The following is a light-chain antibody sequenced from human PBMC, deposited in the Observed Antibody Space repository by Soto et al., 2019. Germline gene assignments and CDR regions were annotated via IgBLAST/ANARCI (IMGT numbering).Light chain of an antibody. CDR2: EAS. CDR1: SNDVGTYNL. V-gene: IGLV2-23*01. CDR3: CSYGRSVV. J-gene: IGLJ2*01. Sequence: QSALTQPASVSGSPGQSITISCTGISNDVGTYNLVSWYQHHPGKAPKLIIYEASKRPSGVPNRFSGPKSGNTASLTISGLHAEDEADYYCCSYGRSVVFGGGTKRTVL.